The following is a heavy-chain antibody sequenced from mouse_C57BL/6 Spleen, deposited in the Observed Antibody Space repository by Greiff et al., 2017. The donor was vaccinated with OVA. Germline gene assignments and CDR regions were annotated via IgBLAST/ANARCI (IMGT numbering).Heavy chain of an antibody. V-gene: IGHV1-69*01. J-gene: IGHJ3*01. CDR3: ARRDGDFTWFAY. CDR2: IDPSDSYT. CDR1: GYTFTSYW. D-gene: IGHD2-3*01. Sequence: VQLQQPGAELVMPGASVKLSCKASGYTFTSYWMHWVKQRPGQGLEWIGEIDPSDSYTNYNQKFKGKSTLTVDKSSSTAYMQLSSLTSEDSAVYYCARRDGDFTWFAYWGQGTLVTVSA.